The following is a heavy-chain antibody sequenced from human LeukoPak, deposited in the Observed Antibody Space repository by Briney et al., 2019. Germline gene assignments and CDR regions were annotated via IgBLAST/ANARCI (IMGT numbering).Heavy chain of an antibody. CDR1: GGSISGYY. D-gene: IGHD3-10*01. CDR2: IYYTGST. Sequence: PSETLSLTCTASGGSISGYYWSWIRQPPGKGLEWIGYIYYTGSTDYNPSLKSRVTISVDTSKNQFSLKLSSVTAADTAVYYCARARIGYYGSGSQAPLWFDPWGQGTLVTVSS. CDR3: ARARIGYYGSGSQAPLWFDP. V-gene: IGHV4-59*01. J-gene: IGHJ5*02.